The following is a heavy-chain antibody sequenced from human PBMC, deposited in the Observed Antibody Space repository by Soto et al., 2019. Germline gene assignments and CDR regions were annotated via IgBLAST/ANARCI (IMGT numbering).Heavy chain of an antibody. CDR3: ARGQRFSDWFDH. D-gene: IGHD3-3*01. V-gene: IGHV4-4*07. CDR1: GGTISGYY. Sequence: SETLSLTCSVSGGTISGYYWTWIRQPAGKGREWIGRIYISGNTKYNPSLQSRVTMSLDTSNNQFSLRLTSATAADTAVYYCARGQRFSDWFDHWGQGTLVTVSS. J-gene: IGHJ5*02. CDR2: IYISGNT.